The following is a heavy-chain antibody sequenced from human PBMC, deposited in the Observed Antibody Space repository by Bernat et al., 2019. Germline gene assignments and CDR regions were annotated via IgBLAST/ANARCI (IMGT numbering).Heavy chain of an antibody. V-gene: IGHV3-30*03. Sequence: QVQLVESGGGVVQPGRSLRLSCAASGFTFSSYGMHWVRQAPGKGLEWVAVISYDGSNKYYAESVKGRFTISRDNSKNTLYLQMNSLRAEDTAVYYCARDLRWFGDGMDVWGQGTTVTVSS. CDR2: ISYDGSNK. CDR3: ARDLRWFGDGMDV. D-gene: IGHD3-10*01. J-gene: IGHJ6*02. CDR1: GFTFSSYG.